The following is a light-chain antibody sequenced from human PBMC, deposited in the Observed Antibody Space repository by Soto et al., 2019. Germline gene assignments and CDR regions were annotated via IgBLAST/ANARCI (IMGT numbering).Light chain of an antibody. CDR3: QTWGTGIEV. CDR2: LNSDGSH. V-gene: IGLV4-69*01. J-gene: IGLJ3*02. CDR1: SGHSSYT. Sequence: QPVLTRSPSASASLGASVKLTCTLSSGHSSYTIAWHQQQPEKGPRYLMTLNSDGSHSKGDGIPDRFSGSSSGAERYLSISSLQSEDEADYYCQTWGTGIEVFGGGPKLTVL.